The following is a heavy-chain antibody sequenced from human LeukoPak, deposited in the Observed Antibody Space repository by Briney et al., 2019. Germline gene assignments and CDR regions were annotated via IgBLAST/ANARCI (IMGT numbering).Heavy chain of an antibody. Sequence: SETLSLTCTVSGGSISSYYWSWIRQPPGKGLEWIGYIYYSGSTNYNPSLKSRVTISVDTSKNQFSLKLSSVTAADTAVYYCARGMTTVDYWGQGALVTVSS. V-gene: IGHV4-59*08. CDR2: IYYSGST. CDR3: ARGMTTVDY. J-gene: IGHJ4*02. CDR1: GGSISSYY. D-gene: IGHD4-11*01.